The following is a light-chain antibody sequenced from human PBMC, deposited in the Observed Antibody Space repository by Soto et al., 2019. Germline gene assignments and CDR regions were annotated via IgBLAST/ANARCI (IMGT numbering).Light chain of an antibody. Sequence: DVQMTQSPSSLSASVGDRVTITCRASQSISGYLNWYQQKPGKAPNLLIYAASSLQSGVPSRFSGSGSGTDFTLTINSLHPEDFATYYCQQIYSTPITFGQGTRLEIK. CDR1: QSISGY. CDR2: AAS. V-gene: IGKV1-39*01. J-gene: IGKJ5*01. CDR3: QQIYSTPIT.